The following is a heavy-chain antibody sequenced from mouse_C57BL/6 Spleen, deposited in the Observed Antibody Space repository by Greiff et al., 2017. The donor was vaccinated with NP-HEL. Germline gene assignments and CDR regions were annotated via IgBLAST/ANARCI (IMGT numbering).Heavy chain of an antibody. D-gene: IGHD1-1*01. CDR3: ARQGLITTVVAPFAY. CDR2: IHPNSGST. J-gene: IGHJ3*01. V-gene: IGHV1-64*01. CDR1: GYTFTSYW. Sequence: QVQLQQSGAELVKPGASVKLSCKASGYTFTSYWMHWVKQRPGQGLEWIGMIHPNSGSTNYNEKFKSKATLTVDKSSSTAYMQLSSLTSEDSAVYYCARQGLITTVVAPFAYWGQGTLVTVSA.